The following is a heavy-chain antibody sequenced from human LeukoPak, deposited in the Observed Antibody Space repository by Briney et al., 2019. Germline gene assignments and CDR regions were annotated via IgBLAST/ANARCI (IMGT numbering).Heavy chain of an antibody. CDR1: GFTFTGYY. Sequence: ASVKVSFRTSGFTFTGYYVHWIRQAPGQGLEWMGLINPNSGETIYAVRVQGRVTMTRDTSISTTYMELSSLRSNDTAVYYCAREIVGAIWSAGFWGQGSLVTVSS. J-gene: IGHJ4*02. CDR3: AREIVGAIWSAGF. V-gene: IGHV1-2*06. D-gene: IGHD3-3*01. CDR2: INPNSGET.